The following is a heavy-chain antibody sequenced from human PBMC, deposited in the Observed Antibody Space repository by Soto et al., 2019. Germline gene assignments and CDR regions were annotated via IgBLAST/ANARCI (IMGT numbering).Heavy chain of an antibody. CDR1: GVSISGYD. CDR3: GRVGNGTFLEHDL. CDR2: VYYGGNT. Sequence: PGGTLSLTCAVSGVSISGYDMIWIRQGPGKGLEWIGHVYYGGNTTYNLSLKSRGTISTDTADKQTSLNLMSVIAADEAVDYCGRVGNGTFLEHDLWGQGTLVNVPP. D-gene: IGHD2-8*01. J-gene: IGHJ4*02. V-gene: IGHV4-59*01.